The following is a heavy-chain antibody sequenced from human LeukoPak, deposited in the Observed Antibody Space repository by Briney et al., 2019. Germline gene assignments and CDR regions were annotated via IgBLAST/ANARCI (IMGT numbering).Heavy chain of an antibody. D-gene: IGHD2-21*02. J-gene: IGHJ4*02. CDR3: AKDSLVVTAAPIDY. CDR1: GFTFSSYA. CDR2: ISGSGGST. Sequence: GGSLRLSCAASGFTFSSYAMSWVRQAPGKGLEWVSAISGSGGSTYYADSVKGRFTISRDNSKNTLYLQMNSLRAEDTAVYYCAKDSLVVTAAPIDYWGQGTLVTVSS. V-gene: IGHV3-23*01.